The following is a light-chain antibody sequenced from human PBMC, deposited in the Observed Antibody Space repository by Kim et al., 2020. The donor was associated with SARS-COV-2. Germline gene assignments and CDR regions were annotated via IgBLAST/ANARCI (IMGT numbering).Light chain of an antibody. CDR1: ISDLACYND. V-gene: IGLV2-8*01. J-gene: IGLJ2*01. Sequence: PVPSLPSSCTGTISDLACYNDVSWHQQHPGKAPKLIIYDVNQRPSGVPDRFSGSKSGNTASLTVSGLQAEDEADYYCSSYAGRSFGGGTQLTVL. CDR2: DVN. CDR3: SSYAGRS.